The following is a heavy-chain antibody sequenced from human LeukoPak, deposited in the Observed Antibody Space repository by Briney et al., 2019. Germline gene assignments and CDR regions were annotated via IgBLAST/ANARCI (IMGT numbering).Heavy chain of an antibody. CDR2: ISGSGGST. CDR3: AKARGRDGYKDELDY. Sequence: GGSLRLSCAASEFTSSSCAMSWVRQAPGEGLEWVSVISGSGGSTYYADSVKGRFTISRDNSKNTLYLQMNSLRAEDTAVYYCAKARGRDGYKDELDYWGQGTLVTVSS. J-gene: IGHJ4*02. D-gene: IGHD5-24*01. V-gene: IGHV3-23*01. CDR1: EFTSSSCA.